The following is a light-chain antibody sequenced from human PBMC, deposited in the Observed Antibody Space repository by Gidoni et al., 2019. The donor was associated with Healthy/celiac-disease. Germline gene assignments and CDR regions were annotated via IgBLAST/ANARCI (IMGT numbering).Light chain of an antibody. Sequence: DIQMTQSPSSLSASVGDRVTITCRASQSISSSLNWYQQKPGKAPKLLIYAASSLQSGVPSRFSGSGSGTDFTLTISSLQPEDFATYYCQQSYSTPPSYTFGQXTKLEIK. V-gene: IGKV1-39*01. J-gene: IGKJ2*01. CDR1: QSISSS. CDR3: QQSYSTPPSYT. CDR2: AAS.